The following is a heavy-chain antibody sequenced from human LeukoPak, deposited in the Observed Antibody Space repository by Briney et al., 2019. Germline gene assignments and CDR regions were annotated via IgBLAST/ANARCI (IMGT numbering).Heavy chain of an antibody. Sequence: EGSLRLSCAASGFTFSSYSMNWVRQAPGKGLEWVSSISSSSSYIYYADSVKGRFTISRDNAKNSLYLQMNSLRAEDTAVYYCAQGPYIWYFDLWGRGTLVTVSS. CDR2: ISSSSSYI. CDR1: GFTFSSYS. J-gene: IGHJ2*01. CDR3: AQGPYIWYFDL. D-gene: IGHD2-2*02. V-gene: IGHV3-21*01.